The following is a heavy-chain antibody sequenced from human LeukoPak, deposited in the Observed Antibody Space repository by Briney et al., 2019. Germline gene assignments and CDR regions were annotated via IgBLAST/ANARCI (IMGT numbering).Heavy chain of an antibody. Sequence: SETLSLTCAVYGGSFSGYHWSWIRQPPGKGLEWIGEIYHSGSTNSNPSLKSRVTISVDTSKNQFSLKLSSVTAADTAVYYCARVKTTMIVATRAFDIWGQGTMVTVSS. CDR3: ARVKTTMIVATRAFDI. CDR1: GGSFSGYH. D-gene: IGHD3-22*01. CDR2: IYHSGST. J-gene: IGHJ3*02. V-gene: IGHV4-34*01.